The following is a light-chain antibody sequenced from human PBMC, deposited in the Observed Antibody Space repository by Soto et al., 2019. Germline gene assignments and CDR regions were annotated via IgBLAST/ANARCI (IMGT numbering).Light chain of an antibody. CDR3: QQSYSTPWT. CDR2: AAS. Sequence: IQLTQSPSSLSASVGDTVTVTCRASQSVSGWLAWYQQKPGKAPKLLIYAASSLQSGVPSRFSGSGSGTDFTLTISSLQPEDFATYYCQQSYSTPWTFGQGTKVDIK. CDR1: QSVSGW. J-gene: IGKJ1*01. V-gene: IGKV1-39*01.